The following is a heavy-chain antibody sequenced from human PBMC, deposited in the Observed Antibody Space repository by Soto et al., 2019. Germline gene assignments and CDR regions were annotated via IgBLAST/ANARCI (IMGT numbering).Heavy chain of an antibody. Sequence: TLGLTGTVSGGFIRSGGYYWAWIRQHPGKGLEWIGYIYYSGSTYYNPSLKSRVSISVDTSKNQFSLKLSSVTAADTAVYYCAGESCSTSCPMDVWGQGTTVTSP. CDR3: AGESCSTSCPMDV. J-gene: IGHJ6*02. V-gene: IGHV4-31*03. D-gene: IGHD2-2*01. CDR2: IYYSGST. CDR1: GGFIRSGGYY.